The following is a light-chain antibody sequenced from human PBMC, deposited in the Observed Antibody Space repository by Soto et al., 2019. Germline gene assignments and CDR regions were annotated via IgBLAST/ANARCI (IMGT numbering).Light chain of an antibody. Sequence: QSALTQPPSASGSPGQSVTISCTGTSSDVGDYNYVSWYQHHPGKAPKLMIYEVSKRPSGVPDRFSGSKSGNTASLTVSGLQAEDEAEYYCSSYAGSNILIFGGGTKLTVL. CDR3: SSYAGSNILI. V-gene: IGLV2-8*01. J-gene: IGLJ2*01. CDR2: EVS. CDR1: SSDVGDYNY.